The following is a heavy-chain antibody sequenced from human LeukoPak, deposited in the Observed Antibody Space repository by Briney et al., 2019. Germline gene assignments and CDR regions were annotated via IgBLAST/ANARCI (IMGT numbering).Heavy chain of an antibody. CDR2: IFPRDSDT. CDR1: GYTFTNHW. V-gene: IGHV5-51*01. D-gene: IGHD2-2*01. CDR3: ARRDTSTWFDH. J-gene: IGHJ5*02. Sequence: GESLKISCKGSGYTFTNHWISWVRQMPGKGLELMGIIFPRDSDTRYSPSFQGQVTISADKTISTAYLQWSSLKASDSAMYYCARRDTSTWFDHWGQGTLVTVSS.